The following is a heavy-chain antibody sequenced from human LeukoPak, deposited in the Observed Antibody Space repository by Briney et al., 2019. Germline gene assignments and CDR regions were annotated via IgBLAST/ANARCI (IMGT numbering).Heavy chain of an antibody. CDR1: GFTFSSYE. Sequence: PGGSLRLSCAASGFTFSSYEMNWVRQAPGKGLEWVSYISSSGSTIYYADSVKGRFTISRDNSKNTLYLQMNSLRAEDTAVYYCAKDLGAYYYDSSGYYGDAFDIWGQGTMVTVSS. D-gene: IGHD3-22*01. CDR3: AKDLGAYYYDSSGYYGDAFDI. J-gene: IGHJ3*02. CDR2: ISSSGSTI. V-gene: IGHV3-48*03.